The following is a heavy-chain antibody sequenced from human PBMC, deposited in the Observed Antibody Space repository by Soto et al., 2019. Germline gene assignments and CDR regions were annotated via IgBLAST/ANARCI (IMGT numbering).Heavy chain of an antibody. CDR3: ARDRGCLGY. J-gene: IGHJ4*01. CDR2: INNDGSST. Sequence: EVQLVESGGGLVQPGGSLRLSCAASGFTFSPYWMHWVRQAPGKGLVWVSRINNDGSSTTYADSVKGRFTISRDNATNTLDLLMNSLRDEDTAGYYCARDRGCLGYWGYGTLVTVSS. V-gene: IGHV3-74*01. CDR1: GFTFSPYW. D-gene: IGHD1-26*01.